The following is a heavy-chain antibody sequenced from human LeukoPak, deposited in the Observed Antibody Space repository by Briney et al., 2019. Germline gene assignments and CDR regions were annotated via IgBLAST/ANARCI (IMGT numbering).Heavy chain of an antibody. J-gene: IGHJ5*02. CDR2: IIPILGIK. Sequence: SVKLSCKASGGTFSSYTISWVRQAPGQGLEWMGGIIPILGIKNYAQKSEGRVKITADNSKSTAYMELSRLSSEDAAVYWCASPEYSRSWYWFEPWGQGTLVTVSS. V-gene: IGHV1-69*10. D-gene: IGHD6-13*01. CDR3: ASPEYSRSWYWFEP. CDR1: GGTFSSYT.